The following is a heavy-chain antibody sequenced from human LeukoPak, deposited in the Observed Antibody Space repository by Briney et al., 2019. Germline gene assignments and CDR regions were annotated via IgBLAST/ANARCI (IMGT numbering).Heavy chain of an antibody. D-gene: IGHD1/OR15-1a*01. Sequence: GGSLRLSCAASGFTFSSYSMNWVRQAPGKGLEWVSYITNSGNSKSYADSVKGRFTISRDNAKNSLFLQMNSLRAEDTAMYYCAKGTKPVMTIPDYWGQGILVTVSS. CDR1: GFTFSSYS. J-gene: IGHJ4*02. V-gene: IGHV3-48*04. CDR2: ITNSGNSK. CDR3: AKGTKPVMTIPDY.